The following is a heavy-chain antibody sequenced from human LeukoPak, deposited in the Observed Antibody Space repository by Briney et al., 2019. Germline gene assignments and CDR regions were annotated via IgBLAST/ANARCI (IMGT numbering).Heavy chain of an antibody. CDR3: AKLDLSDGNSHY. CDR2: ISGSGYST. CDR1: GFTFSNFA. D-gene: IGHD4-23*01. Sequence: PGESLRLSCAASGFTFSNFAVSWVRQAPGKGLEWVSTISGSGYSTYYADSVKGRFTISRDNSKDTLYLQMNSLRAEDTALYYCAKLDLSDGNSHYWGQGTLVTVSS. V-gene: IGHV3-23*01. J-gene: IGHJ4*02.